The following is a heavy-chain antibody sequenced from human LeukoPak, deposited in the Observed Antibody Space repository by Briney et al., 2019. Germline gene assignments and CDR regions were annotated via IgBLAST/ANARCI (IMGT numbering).Heavy chain of an antibody. J-gene: IGHJ3*02. CDR3: ARGTDSSGYYSVAFDI. CDR2: TYTSGST. V-gene: IGHV4-61*02. CDR1: GGSISSGSYY. D-gene: IGHD3-22*01. Sequence: SQTLSLTCTVSGGSISSGSYYWSWIRQPAGKGLEWIGRTYTSGSTNYNPSLKSRVTISVDTSKNQFSLKLSSVTAADTAVYYCARGTDSSGYYSVAFDIWGQGTMVTVSS.